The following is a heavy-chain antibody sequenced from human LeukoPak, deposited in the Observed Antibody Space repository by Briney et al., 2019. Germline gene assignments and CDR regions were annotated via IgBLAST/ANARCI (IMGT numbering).Heavy chain of an antibody. V-gene: IGHV3-74*01. CDR2: INSDGSST. CDR1: GFTFSSYW. Sequence: GGSLRLSCAASGFTFSSYWMHWVRQAPGKGLVWVSCINSDGSSTSYADSVKGRFTISRDNAKNTLYLQMNSLRAEDTAVYYCARAGLIYCGGDCYPDYWGQGTLVTVSS. CDR3: ARAGLIYCGGDCYPDY. J-gene: IGHJ4*02. D-gene: IGHD2-21*02.